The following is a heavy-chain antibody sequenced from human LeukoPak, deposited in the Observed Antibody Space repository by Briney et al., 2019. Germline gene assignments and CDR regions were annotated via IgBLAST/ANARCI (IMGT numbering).Heavy chain of an antibody. V-gene: IGHV3-23*01. J-gene: IGHJ5*02. D-gene: IGHD6-13*01. Sequence: GGSLRLSCAASGFTFSTYVMSWVRQAPGKGLEWVSVISGSDSSTYYADSVKGRFTISRDNSKNTLYLQMNSLRAEDTAVYYCAKDTSSSWMIDWFDPWGQGTLVTVSS. CDR1: GFTFSTYV. CDR2: ISGSDSST. CDR3: AKDTSSSWMIDWFDP.